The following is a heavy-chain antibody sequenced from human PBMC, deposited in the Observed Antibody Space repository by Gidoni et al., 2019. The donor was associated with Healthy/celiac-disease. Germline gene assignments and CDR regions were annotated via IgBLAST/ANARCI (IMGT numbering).Heavy chain of an antibody. CDR2: IKQDGSEK. CDR1: GFTFSSYW. J-gene: IGHJ4*02. D-gene: IGHD2-21*01. Sequence: EVQLVESGGGLVQPGGSLRLSCAASGFTFSSYWMSWVRQAPGKGLEWVANIKQDGSEKYYVESVKGRFTISRDNAKNSLYLQMNSLRAEDTAVYYCARTEEFYLAYCGGDCYAFDYWGQGTLVTVSS. CDR3: ARTEEFYLAYCGGDCYAFDY. V-gene: IGHV3-7*03.